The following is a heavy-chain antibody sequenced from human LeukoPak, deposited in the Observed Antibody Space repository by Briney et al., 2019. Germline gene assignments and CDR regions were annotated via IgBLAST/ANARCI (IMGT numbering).Heavy chain of an antibody. CDR2: IKLDGTQK. CDR3: TREFWTDY. J-gene: IGHJ4*02. V-gene: IGHV3-7*01. Sequence: GGSLRLSCAASGFTFRNHWMSWIRQAPGKGLEWVANIKLDGTQKNYIQSVRGRFTISRDNARNFLYLQLSSLTAEDTAVYYCTREFWTDYWGQGPLVTVSS. D-gene: IGHD3/OR15-3a*01. CDR1: GFTFRNHW.